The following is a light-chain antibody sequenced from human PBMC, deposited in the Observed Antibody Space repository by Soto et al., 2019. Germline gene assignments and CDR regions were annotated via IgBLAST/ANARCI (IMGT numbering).Light chain of an antibody. CDR1: QSISMY. J-gene: IGKJ1*01. V-gene: IGKV1-39*01. CDR2: SAS. CDR3: QQSYDMPWT. Sequence: KMCQSPSALSASVGDTVTITCRASQSISMYLSWYQQKPGKAPKLLIYSASILQSGVPSRSSGSGFGTDFTLTINSLQPEDFAGYHCQQSYDMPWTFGQRTKADIK.